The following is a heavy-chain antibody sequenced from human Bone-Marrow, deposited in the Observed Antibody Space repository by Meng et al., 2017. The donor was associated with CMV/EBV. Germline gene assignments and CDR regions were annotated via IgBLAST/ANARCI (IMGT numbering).Heavy chain of an antibody. J-gene: IGHJ6*02. Sequence: ASVKVSCKASGYTFTGYYMHWVRQAPGQGLEWMGWINPNSGGTNYAQKFQGRVTMTRDTSISTAYMELSRLRSDDTAVYYCARGCDIVVVPAAIEGYYYYGMDVRGQGTTVTVSS. CDR3: ARGCDIVVVPAAIEGYYYYGMDV. CDR1: GYTFTGYY. V-gene: IGHV1-2*02. D-gene: IGHD2-2*02. CDR2: INPNSGGT.